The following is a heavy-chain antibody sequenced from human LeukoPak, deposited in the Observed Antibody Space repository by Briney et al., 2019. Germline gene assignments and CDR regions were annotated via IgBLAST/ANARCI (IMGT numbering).Heavy chain of an antibody. Sequence: PGESLTLSCAASGFTLSDHWVHWVRQAPGKGLVWVSRINTNGGRTDYADSVKGRFTISRDNAKNTVSLQMNSLRAEDTAVYYCARSFSGSREYWGQGTRVTVSS. D-gene: IGHD5-24*01. J-gene: IGHJ4*02. CDR3: ARSFSGSREY. V-gene: IGHV3-74*01. CDR1: GFTLSDHW. CDR2: INTNGGRT.